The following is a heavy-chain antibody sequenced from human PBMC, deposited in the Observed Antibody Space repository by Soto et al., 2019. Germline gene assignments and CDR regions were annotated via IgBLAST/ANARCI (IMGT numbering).Heavy chain of an antibody. J-gene: IGHJ6*03. CDR1: GFTFSGSA. CDR3: TRQVDFASVMILYYYMDV. D-gene: IGHD2-21*01. CDR2: IRSKANSYAT. V-gene: IGHV3-73*01. Sequence: GGSLRLSCAASGFTFSGSAMHWVRQASGKGLEWVGRIRSKANSYATAYAASVKGRFTISRDDSKNTAYLQMNSLKTEDTAVYYCTRQVDFASVMILYYYMDVWGKGTTVTVSS.